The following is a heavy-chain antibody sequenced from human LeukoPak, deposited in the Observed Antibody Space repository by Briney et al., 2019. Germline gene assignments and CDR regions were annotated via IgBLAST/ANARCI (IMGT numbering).Heavy chain of an antibody. CDR3: ASGYCSGGSCYFDY. V-gene: IGHV1-69*13. Sequence: SVKVSCKASGGTFSSYAISWVRQAPGQGLEWMGGIIPIFGTANYAQKFQGRVTITADESTSTAYMELSSMRSEDTAVYYCASGYCSGGSCYFDYWGQGNLVTVSS. D-gene: IGHD2-15*01. CDR2: IIPIFGTA. J-gene: IGHJ4*02. CDR1: GGTFSSYA.